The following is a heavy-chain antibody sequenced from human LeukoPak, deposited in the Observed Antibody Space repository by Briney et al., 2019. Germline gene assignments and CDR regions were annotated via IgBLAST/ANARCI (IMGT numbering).Heavy chain of an antibody. CDR1: GGTFSSYA. CDR3: ARARAAGATTHIDY. D-gene: IGHD1-26*01. Sequence: SVKVSCEASGGTFSSYAISWVRQAPGQGLEWMGRIIPILGIANYAQKFQGRVTITADKSTSTAYMELSSLRSEDTAVYYCARARAAGATTHIDYWGQGTLVTVSS. V-gene: IGHV1-69*04. CDR2: IIPILGIA. J-gene: IGHJ4*02.